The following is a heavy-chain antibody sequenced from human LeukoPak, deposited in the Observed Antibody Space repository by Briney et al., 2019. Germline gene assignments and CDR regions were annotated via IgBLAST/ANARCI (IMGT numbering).Heavy chain of an antibody. V-gene: IGHV1-18*01. CDR2: ISAYSGNT. CDR1: GYTFTSYG. D-gene: IGHD3-22*01. CDR3: ARNYYDSSGYYLPDFDY. Sequence: ASVKVSCKASGYTFTSYGISWVRQAPGQGLEWMGWISAYSGNTNYAQKLQGRVTMTTDTSTSTAYMELRSLRSDDTAVYYCARNYYDSSGYYLPDFDYWGQGTLVTVSS. J-gene: IGHJ4*02.